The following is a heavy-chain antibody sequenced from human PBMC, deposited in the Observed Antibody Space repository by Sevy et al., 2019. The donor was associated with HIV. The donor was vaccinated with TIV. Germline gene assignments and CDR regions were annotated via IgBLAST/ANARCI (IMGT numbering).Heavy chain of an antibody. J-gene: IGHJ4*02. V-gene: IGHV4-59*01. CDR1: GGSISSYY. CDR2: IYYSGST. CDR3: AIAIGQQLPFDY. D-gene: IGHD6-13*01. Sequence: SETLSLTCTVSGGSISSYYWSWIRQPPGKGLEWIGYIYYSGSTNYNPSLKSRVTISVDTSKNQFSLKLSSVTAADTAVYYCAIAIGQQLPFDYWGQGTLVTVSS.